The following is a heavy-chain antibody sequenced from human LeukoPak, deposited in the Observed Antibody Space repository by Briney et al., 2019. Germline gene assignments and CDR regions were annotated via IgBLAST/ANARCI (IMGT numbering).Heavy chain of an antibody. Sequence: GGSLRLSCAASGFTFSSYGMHWVRQAPGKGLEWVAFIRYDGSNKYYADSVKGRFTISRDNSKKTLYLQMNSLRADDTAVYYCATDRRTVAASSLDYWGQGTLVTASS. CDR2: IRYDGSNK. J-gene: IGHJ4*02. V-gene: IGHV3-30*02. CDR3: ATDRRTVAASSLDY. CDR1: GFTFSSYG. D-gene: IGHD4-23*01.